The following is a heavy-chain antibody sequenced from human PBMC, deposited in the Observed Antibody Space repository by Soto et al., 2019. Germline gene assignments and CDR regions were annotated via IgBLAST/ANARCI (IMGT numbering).Heavy chain of an antibody. CDR3: AREFRGFGDFDY. D-gene: IGHD3-10*01. CDR1: GFTFSDHY. V-gene: IGHV3-11*05. CDR2: ITTTSRYT. J-gene: IGHJ4*02. Sequence: QVQLVESGGDLVKPGGSPRLSCAASGFTFSDHYMSWIRQAPGKGLEWVSYITTTSRYTGYADSVKGRFTISRDNAKNSLYLLMNSLRAEDTAVYYCAREFRGFGDFDYWGQGTLVTVSS.